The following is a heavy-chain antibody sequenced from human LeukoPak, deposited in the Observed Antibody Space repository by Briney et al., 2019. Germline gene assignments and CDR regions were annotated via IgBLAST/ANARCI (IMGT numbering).Heavy chain of an antibody. D-gene: IGHD3-3*01. Sequence: GSLRLSCAASGFTFGTYAMSWVRQPPGKGLEWIGEINHSGSTNYNPSLKSRVTISVDTSKNQFSLKLSSVTAADTAVYYCARRGPLSYYDFWSPYGVYWFDPWGQGTLVTVSS. V-gene: IGHV4-34*01. CDR3: ARRGPLSYYDFWSPYGVYWFDP. CDR1: GFTFGTYA. CDR2: INHSGST. J-gene: IGHJ5*02.